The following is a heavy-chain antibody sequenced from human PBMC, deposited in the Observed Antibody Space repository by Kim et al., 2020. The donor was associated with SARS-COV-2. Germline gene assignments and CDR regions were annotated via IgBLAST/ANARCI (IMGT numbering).Heavy chain of an antibody. V-gene: IGHV1-18*04. CDR3: ARQVCGGDCYSWEYYYGMDV. D-gene: IGHD2-21*02. J-gene: IGHJ6*02. CDR1: GYTFTSYG. CDR2: ISAYNGNT. Sequence: ASVKVSCKASGYTFTSYGISWVRQAPGQGLEWMGWISAYNGNTNYAQKLQGRVTMTTDTSTSTAYMELRSLRSDDTAVYYWARQVCGGDCYSWEYYYGMDVWGQGTTVTVSS.